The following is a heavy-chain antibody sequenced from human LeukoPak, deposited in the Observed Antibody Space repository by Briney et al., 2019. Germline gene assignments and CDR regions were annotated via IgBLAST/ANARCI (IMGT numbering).Heavy chain of an antibody. D-gene: IGHD6-19*01. V-gene: IGHV3-33*01. CDR2: IWYDGSNK. CDR1: GFTFSTYG. CDR3: ARGTRGIVLAGEFFDY. J-gene: IGHJ4*02. Sequence: GGSLRLSCAASGFTFSTYGMHWVRQAPGKGLEWVAVIWYDGSNKYYADSVKGRFTISRDNSKNTLYLQMNSLRAEDTAVYYCARGTRGIVLAGEFFDYWAREPWSPSPQ.